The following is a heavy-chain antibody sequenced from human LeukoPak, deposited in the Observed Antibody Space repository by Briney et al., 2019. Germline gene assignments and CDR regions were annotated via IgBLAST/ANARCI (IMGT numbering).Heavy chain of an antibody. CDR2: IYNSGST. CDR3: ARAVRNTAMVYYYNGMDV. V-gene: IGHV4-31*01. J-gene: IGHJ6*02. D-gene: IGHD5-18*01. Sequence: SETLPLTCTVSGGSISSGSYDWGWIREQPGKGLEWIGHIYNSGSTYYNPSLQSPFTKTVDTSKNQFSLKLSSVTAADTALYYCARAVRNTAMVYYYNGMDVWGQGTTVTVSS. CDR1: GGSISSGSYD.